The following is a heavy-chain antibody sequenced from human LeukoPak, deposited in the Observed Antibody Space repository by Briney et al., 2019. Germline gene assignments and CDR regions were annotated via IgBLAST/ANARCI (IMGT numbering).Heavy chain of an antibody. Sequence: TSETLSLTCAVYGGSFSGYYWSWIRQPPGKGLEWIGEINHSGSTNYNPSLKSRVTISVDTSKNQFSLKLSSVTAADTAVYYCARVAYYYDSSGYYRYWGQGTLVTVSS. CDR3: ARVAYYYDSSGYYRY. CDR1: GGSFSGYY. V-gene: IGHV4-34*01. D-gene: IGHD3-22*01. CDR2: INHSGST. J-gene: IGHJ4*02.